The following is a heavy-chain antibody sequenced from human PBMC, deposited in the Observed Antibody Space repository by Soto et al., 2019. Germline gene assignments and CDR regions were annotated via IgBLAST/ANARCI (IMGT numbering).Heavy chain of an antibody. D-gene: IGHD6-13*01. CDR1: GFTFSSYA. J-gene: IGHJ4*02. V-gene: IGHV3-30-3*01. CDR2: ISYDGSNK. Sequence: QVQLVESGGGVVQPGRSLRLSCAASGFTFSSYAMHWVRQAPGKGLEWVAVISYDGSNKYYADSVKGRFTISRDNSKNTLYLQMNSLRAEDTAVYYCARHPSSWAYYFDYWGQGTLVTVSS. CDR3: ARHPSSWAYYFDY.